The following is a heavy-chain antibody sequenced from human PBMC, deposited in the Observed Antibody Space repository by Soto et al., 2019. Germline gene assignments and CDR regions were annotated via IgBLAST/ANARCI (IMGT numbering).Heavy chain of an antibody. V-gene: IGHV3-30-3*01. CDR3: ARAGAAALNY. CDR2: TSYDEGNK. Sequence: GGSLRLSCAASGFTFSGYAMHWVRQAPGKGLEWMAVTSYDEGNKYYADSVKGRFTISRDNSKNTLYLQMNSLRAEDTAVYYCARAGAAALNYWGQGTLVTVSS. CDR1: GFTFSGYA. J-gene: IGHJ4*02. D-gene: IGHD6-13*01.